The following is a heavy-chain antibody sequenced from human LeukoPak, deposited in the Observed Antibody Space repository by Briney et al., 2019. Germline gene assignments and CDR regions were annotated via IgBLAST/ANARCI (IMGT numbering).Heavy chain of an antibody. CDR2: ISGSGGGT. V-gene: IGHV3-23*01. CDR1: GFTFSSYA. CDR3: AKLRDAGGSDY. J-gene: IGHJ4*02. Sequence: GGSLRLSCAASGFTFSSYAMHWVRQAPERGLGWDSSISGSGGGTYYADSVRGRFTISRDNSKNTLYLQMNSLRADDTAVYYCAKLRDAGGSDYWGQGTLVTVSS. D-gene: IGHD3-10*01.